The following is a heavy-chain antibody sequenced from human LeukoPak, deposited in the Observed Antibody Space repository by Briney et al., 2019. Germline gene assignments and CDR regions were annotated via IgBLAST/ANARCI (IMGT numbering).Heavy chain of an antibody. CDR3: ARDRGYCSGGSCYRWFDP. J-gene: IGHJ5*02. CDR1: GGSISSDC. V-gene: IGHV4-59*01. Sequence: SETLSLTCTVSGGSISSDCRSWIRQPPGKGLEWIGYIYYSGSTNYNPSLKSRVTISVDTSKNQFSLKLSSVTAADTAVYYCARDRGYCSGGSCYRWFDPWGQGTLVTVSS. CDR2: IYYSGST. D-gene: IGHD2-15*01.